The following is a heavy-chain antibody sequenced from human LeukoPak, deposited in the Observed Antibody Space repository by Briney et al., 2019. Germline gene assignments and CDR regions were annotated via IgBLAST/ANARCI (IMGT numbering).Heavy chain of an antibody. D-gene: IGHD5-18*01. CDR2: IYTSGST. Sequence: SETLSLTCTVSGGSITSYYWSWIRQPAGKGLEWIGRIYTSGSTNHNPSLKSRVSMSIDTSKNQFSLKLSSVTAADTAVYYCARGGYSYGNDYWGQGTLVTVSS. CDR3: ARGGYSYGNDY. V-gene: IGHV4-4*07. CDR1: GGSITSYY. J-gene: IGHJ4*02.